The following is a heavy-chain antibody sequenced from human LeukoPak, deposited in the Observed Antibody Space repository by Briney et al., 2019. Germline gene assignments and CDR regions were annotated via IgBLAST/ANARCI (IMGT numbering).Heavy chain of an antibody. V-gene: IGHV3-30*03. D-gene: IGHD2-2*01. Sequence: GGSLRLSCAASGFTFSSYGMHWVRQAPGKGLEWVAVISYDGSNKYYADSVKGRFTISRDNSKNTLYLQMNSLRAEDTAVYYCAIMGDIVVVPAANYYGMDVWGQGTTVTVSS. J-gene: IGHJ6*02. CDR3: AIMGDIVVVPAANYYGMDV. CDR2: ISYDGSNK. CDR1: GFTFSSYG.